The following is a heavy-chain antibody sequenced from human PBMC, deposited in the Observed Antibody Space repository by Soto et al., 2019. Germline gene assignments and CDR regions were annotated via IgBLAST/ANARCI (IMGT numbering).Heavy chain of an antibody. CDR2: IDTSSSSM. CDR3: ARAYSSERCLGY. D-gene: IGHD6-19*01. J-gene: IGHJ4*03. Sequence: GGSLRLSCAASGFTFSIYNMNWVRQVPGKGPEWVSFIDTSSSSMYYADSVKGRFTISRDNAKNSLFLQMNSLRVEDTAVYDCARAYSSERCLGYCRRRTMVTVAS. CDR1: GFTFSIYN. V-gene: IGHV3-21*01.